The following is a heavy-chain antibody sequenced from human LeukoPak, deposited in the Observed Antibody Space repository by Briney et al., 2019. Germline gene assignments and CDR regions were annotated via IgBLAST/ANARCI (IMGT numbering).Heavy chain of an antibody. V-gene: IGHV3-7*03. D-gene: IGHD3-10*01. CDR1: GFTFSNYW. J-gene: IGHJ4*02. CDR2: IKQDGSEK. CDR3: ARDKSAGADTGSSFYY. Sequence: GGSLRLSCAASGFTFSNYWMTWVRQAPGKGLEWVASIKQDGSEKYYVDSVKGRFTFSRDNAKNSLYLQMDSLRAEDTAIYYCARDKSAGADTGSSFYYWGQGALVTVSS.